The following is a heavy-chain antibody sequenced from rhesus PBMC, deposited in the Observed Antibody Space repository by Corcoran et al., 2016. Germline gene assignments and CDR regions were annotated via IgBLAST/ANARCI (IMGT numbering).Heavy chain of an antibody. D-gene: IGHD6-31*01. CDR1: GYTFTELS. Sequence: EVQLVQSGAEVKKPGASVKVSCKVSGYTFTELSMHWVRSAPGKGLVGIGGVDTGYGEIMHAEKCQGRVTMTEETSTDTADMELSSLRSEDTAVYYCAREGQRLVLDYWGQGVLVTVSS. CDR2: VDTGYGEI. CDR3: AREGQRLVLDY. V-gene: IGHV1-156*01. J-gene: IGHJ4*01.